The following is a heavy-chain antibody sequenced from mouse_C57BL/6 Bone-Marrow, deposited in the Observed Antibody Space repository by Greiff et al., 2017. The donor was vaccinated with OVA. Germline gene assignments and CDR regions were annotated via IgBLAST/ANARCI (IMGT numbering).Heavy chain of an antibody. Sequence: EVKLVESGEGLVKPGGSLKLSCAASGFTFSSYAMSWVRQTPEKRLEWVAYISSGGDYIYYADTVKGRFTISRDNARNTLYLQMSSLKSEDTAMYYCTRDHVNYYGSTDYAMDYWGQGTSVTVSS. J-gene: IGHJ4*01. CDR3: TRDHVNYYGSTDYAMDY. V-gene: IGHV5-9-1*02. D-gene: IGHD1-1*01. CDR2: ISSGGDYI. CDR1: GFTFSSYA.